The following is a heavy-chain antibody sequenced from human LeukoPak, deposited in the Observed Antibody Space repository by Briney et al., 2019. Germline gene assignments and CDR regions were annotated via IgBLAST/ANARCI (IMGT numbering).Heavy chain of an antibody. CDR3: ARDKHIVVVTAPDY. D-gene: IGHD2-21*02. Sequence: ASVKVSCKASGYIFNYYYIHWVRQAPGQGREWMGWISAYNGNTNYAQKLQGRVTMTTDTSTSTAYMELRSLRSDDTAVYYCARDKHIVVVTAPDYWGQGTLVTVSS. CDR2: ISAYNGNT. J-gene: IGHJ4*02. CDR1: GYIFNYYY. V-gene: IGHV1-18*04.